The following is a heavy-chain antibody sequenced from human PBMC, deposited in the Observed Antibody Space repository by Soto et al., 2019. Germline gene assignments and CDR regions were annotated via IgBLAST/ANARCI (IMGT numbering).Heavy chain of an antibody. CDR3: ARPTSGYYHDAFDI. J-gene: IGHJ3*02. Sequence: QMQLMQSGSEVKKPGSSVKVSCKASGGTFPSDTISWVRQAPGKGLEWMGGIIAIFGTPNDAQKFQGRVTITADRSTNTVYMELSSLRSEDTAVYYCARPTSGYYHDAFDIWGQGTLVTVSS. CDR1: GGTFPSDT. CDR2: IIAIFGTP. V-gene: IGHV1-69*06. D-gene: IGHD3-22*01.